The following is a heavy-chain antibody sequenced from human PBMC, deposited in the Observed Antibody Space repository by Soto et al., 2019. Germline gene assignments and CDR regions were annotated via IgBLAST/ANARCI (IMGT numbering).Heavy chain of an antibody. CDR3: ARGESRKVGASDFDY. V-gene: IGHV3-30-3*01. D-gene: IGHD1-26*01. J-gene: IGHJ4*02. CDR2: ISYDGSNK. CDR1: GFTFSSYA. Sequence: QVQLVESGGGVVQPGRSLRLSCAASGFTFSSYAMHWVRQAPGKGLEWVAVISYDGSNKYYADSVKGRFTISRDNSKNTLYLQMNSLRAEDTAVYYCARGESRKVGASDFDYWGQGTLVTVSS.